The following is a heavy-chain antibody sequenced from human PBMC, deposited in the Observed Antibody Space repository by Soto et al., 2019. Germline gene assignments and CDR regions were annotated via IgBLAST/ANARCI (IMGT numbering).Heavy chain of an antibody. J-gene: IGHJ6*01. V-gene: IGHV3-48*03. Sequence: EVQLVESGGGLVQPGGSLRLSCATSGFTFSSYEMNWVRQAPGKGLEWVSYISSSGSTIYYADSVKGRFTISRDNSKNSLYLQMDSLRAEDTALYYCARDQEAGSFFPYYYGMDVW. CDR1: GFTFSSYE. CDR2: ISSSGSTI. D-gene: IGHD6-13*01. CDR3: ARDQEAGSFFPYYYGMDV.